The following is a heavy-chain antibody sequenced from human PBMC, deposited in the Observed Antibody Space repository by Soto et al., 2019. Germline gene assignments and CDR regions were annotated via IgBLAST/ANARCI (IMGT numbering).Heavy chain of an antibody. Sequence: PWWSLRLSCSASVFTFSSYWMHWFRQAPGKGLVWVSRINSDGSSTSYADSVKGRFTISRDNAKNTLYLQMNSPRAEDTAVYYCARGGVRYQLLFNYFDPWGQGTLVTV. CDR3: ARGGVRYQLLFNYFDP. CDR2: INSDGSST. D-gene: IGHD2-2*01. CDR1: VFTFSSYW. J-gene: IGHJ5*02. V-gene: IGHV3-74*01.